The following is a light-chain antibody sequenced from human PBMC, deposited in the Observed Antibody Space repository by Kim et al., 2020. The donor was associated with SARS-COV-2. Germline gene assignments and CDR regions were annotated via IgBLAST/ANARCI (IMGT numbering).Light chain of an antibody. Sequence: QSVLTQPPSASGTPGQRVTIFCSGSSSNIGSNYVYWYQQLPGTAPKLLIYRNNQRPSGVPDRFSGSKSGTSASLAISGLRSEDEADYYCAAWDDSLSGAVFGGGTQLTVL. J-gene: IGLJ7*01. CDR2: RNN. CDR3: AAWDDSLSGAV. CDR1: SSNIGSNY. V-gene: IGLV1-47*01.